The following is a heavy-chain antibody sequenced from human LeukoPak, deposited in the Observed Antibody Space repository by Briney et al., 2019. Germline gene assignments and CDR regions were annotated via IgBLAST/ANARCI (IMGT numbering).Heavy chain of an antibody. CDR1: GGSVSSGSYY. Sequence: KASETLSLTCTVSGGSVSSGSYYWSWIRQPPGKGLEWIGYIYYSGSTNYNPSLKSRVTISVDTSKNQFSLKLSSVTAADTAVYHCARDLRGAFDWGQGTLVTVSS. D-gene: IGHD3-3*02. CDR3: ARDLRGAFD. V-gene: IGHV4-61*01. CDR2: IYYSGST. J-gene: IGHJ4*02.